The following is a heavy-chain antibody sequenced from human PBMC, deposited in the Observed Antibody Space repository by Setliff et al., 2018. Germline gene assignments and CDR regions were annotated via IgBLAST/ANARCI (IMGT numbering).Heavy chain of an antibody. CDR1: GFAFSSSG. V-gene: IGHV1-18*01. D-gene: IGHD1-1*01. CDR3: ARLTYNLYYYYLDV. CDR2: ISVYNGNT. J-gene: IGHJ6*03. Sequence: ASVKVSCKASGFAFSSSGISWVRQAPGQGLEWMGWISVYNGNTNYAQTFQDRVTMTTDTSANTAYLDLRNLRSDDTAVYYCARLTYNLYYYYLDVWGKGTPVTVSS.